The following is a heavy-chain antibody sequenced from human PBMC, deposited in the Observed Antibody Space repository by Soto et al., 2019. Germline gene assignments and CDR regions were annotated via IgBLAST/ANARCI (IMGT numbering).Heavy chain of an antibody. D-gene: IGHD3-22*01. V-gene: IGHV3-53*01. CDR2: VYSGSAT. CDR1: GFIVSDIY. J-gene: IGHJ4*02. CDR3: ARGKSGYLTFDF. Sequence: GGSLRLSCAASGFIVSDIYMNWVRQAPGKGLEWLSVVYSGSATYYADSVKGRFTISRDNSKNTVFLHMNSLRVEDTAVYYCARGKSGYLTFDFWGQGTQVTVSS.